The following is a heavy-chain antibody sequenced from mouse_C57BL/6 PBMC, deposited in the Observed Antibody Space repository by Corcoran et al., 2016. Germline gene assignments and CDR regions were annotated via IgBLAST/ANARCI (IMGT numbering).Heavy chain of an antibody. D-gene: IGHD1-1*01. CDR3: ARTAYYGSSYAMDY. Sequence: EVQLPQSGPELVKPGASVKISCKASGYTFTDYYMNWVKQSHGKSLEWIGDINPNNGGTSYNQKFKGKATLTVDKSSSTAYMELRSLTSEDSAVYYCARTAYYGSSYAMDYWGQGTSVTVSS. V-gene: IGHV1-26*01. CDR1: GYTFTDYY. J-gene: IGHJ4*01. CDR2: INPNNGGT.